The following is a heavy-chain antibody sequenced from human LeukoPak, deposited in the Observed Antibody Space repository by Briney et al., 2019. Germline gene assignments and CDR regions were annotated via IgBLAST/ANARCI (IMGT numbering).Heavy chain of an antibody. CDR1: GGTFSSYA. CDR2: IIPIFGTA. V-gene: IGHV1-69*13. Sequence: ASVSVSCTASGGTFSSYAISWVRQAPGQGLEWMGGIIPIFGTANYAQKFQGRVTITADESTSTAYMELSSLRSEDTAVYYCAREYSGSYYPWYFDHWGQGTLVTVSS. CDR3: AREYSGSYYPWYFDH. J-gene: IGHJ4*02. D-gene: IGHD1-26*01.